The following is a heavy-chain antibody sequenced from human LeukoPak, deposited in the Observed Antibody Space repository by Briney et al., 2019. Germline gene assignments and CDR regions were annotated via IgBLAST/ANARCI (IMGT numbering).Heavy chain of an antibody. CDR3: QVGATFRDAFDI. J-gene: IGHJ3*02. Sequence: PGGSLRLSCAASGFTFDDYTMHWVRQAPGKGLEWVSLISWDGGSTYYADSVKGRFTISRDNAKNSLYLQMNSLRAEDTAVYYCQVGATFRDAFDIWGQGTMVTVSS. CDR2: ISWDGGST. D-gene: IGHD1-26*01. V-gene: IGHV3-43*01. CDR1: GFTFDDYT.